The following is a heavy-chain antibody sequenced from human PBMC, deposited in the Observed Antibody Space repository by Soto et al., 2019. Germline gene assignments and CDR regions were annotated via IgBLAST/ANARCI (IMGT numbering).Heavy chain of an antibody. CDR2: IYYSGST. D-gene: IGHD5-12*01. V-gene: IGHV4-39*01. CDR3: ARTLSIVATITDYYYYYMDV. CDR1: GGSISSSSYY. Sequence: SETLSLTCTVSGGSISSSSYYWGWIRQPPGKGLEWIGSIYYSGSTYYNPSLKSRVTISVDTSKNQFSLKLSSVTAADTAVYYCARTLSIVATITDYYYYYMDVWGKGTTVTVSS. J-gene: IGHJ6*03.